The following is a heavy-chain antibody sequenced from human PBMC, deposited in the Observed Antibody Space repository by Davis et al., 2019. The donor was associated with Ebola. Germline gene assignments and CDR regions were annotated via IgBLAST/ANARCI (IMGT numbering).Heavy chain of an antibody. CDR2: ISYDGSNK. CDR3: AKDREYDFWTGSPTGFDH. D-gene: IGHD3-3*01. Sequence: GESLKISCAASGFTFSSYAMHWVRQAPGKGLEWVAVISYDGSNKYYADSVKGRFTISRDNSKNTLYLQMNSLRVEDTAVYYCAKDREYDFWTGSPTGFDHWGQGTLVLVSS. CDR1: GFTFSSYA. V-gene: IGHV3-30*04. J-gene: IGHJ4*02.